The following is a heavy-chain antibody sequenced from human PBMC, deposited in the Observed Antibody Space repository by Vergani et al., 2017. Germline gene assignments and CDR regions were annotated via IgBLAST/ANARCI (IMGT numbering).Heavy chain of an antibody. CDR3: AKANPRNSGYDYLYYYHAMDV. CDR1: GFTFSSYA. V-gene: IGHV3-64*01. J-gene: IGHJ6*02. D-gene: IGHD5-12*01. CDR2: ISSNGGST. Sequence: EVQLVESGGGLVQPGGSLRLSCAASGFTFSSYAMHWVRQAPGKGLEYVSAISSNGGSTYNANSVKGRFTISRDNSKNTLYLQMGSLRAEDMAVYYCAKANPRNSGYDYLYYYHAMDVWGQGTTVTVSS.